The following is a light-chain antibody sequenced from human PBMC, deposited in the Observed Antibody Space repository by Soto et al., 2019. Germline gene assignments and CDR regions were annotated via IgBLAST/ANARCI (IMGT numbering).Light chain of an antibody. V-gene: IGKV1-9*01. J-gene: IGKJ4*01. CDR2: VTS. Sequence: DINLTQSPSFLSASVGDRITITWRASHGINNYLAWYQQKPGKAPKLLIYVTSTLQSGVPSRFSGSGSVTEFTLTISSRQPEDFATFYCQQLYDNPLTFGGGTKVELK. CDR1: HGINNY. CDR3: QQLYDNPLT.